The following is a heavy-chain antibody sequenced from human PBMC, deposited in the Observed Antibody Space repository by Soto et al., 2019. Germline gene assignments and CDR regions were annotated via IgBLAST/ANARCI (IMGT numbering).Heavy chain of an antibody. Sequence: QVQLVESGGGVVQPGRSLRLSCAASGFTFSSYGMHWVRQAPGKGLEWVAVIWYDGSNKYYADSVKGRFTISRDNSKNTLYLQMNSLRAEDTAVYSCATFLYGDYFDYWGQGTLVTVSS. CDR1: GFTFSSYG. CDR3: ATFLYGDYFDY. V-gene: IGHV3-33*01. J-gene: IGHJ4*02. CDR2: IWYDGSNK. D-gene: IGHD4-17*01.